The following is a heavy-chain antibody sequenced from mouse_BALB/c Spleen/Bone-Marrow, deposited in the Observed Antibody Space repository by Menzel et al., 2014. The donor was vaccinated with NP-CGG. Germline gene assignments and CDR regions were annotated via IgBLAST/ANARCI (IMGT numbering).Heavy chain of an antibody. J-gene: IGHJ2*01. CDR2: IDPANGNT. CDR3: ARYYSCYYLFC. D-gene: IGHD5-5*01. V-gene: IGHV14-3*02. Sequence: VQLQQSGAELVKPVASVKLSCTASGFNIKDTYMHWVKQRPEQGLEWIGRIDPANGNTKYDPKFQGKATITADTSSNTAYLQLSSLTSENTAVYYCARYYSCYYLFCWGQDSALTVSS. CDR1: GFNIKDTY.